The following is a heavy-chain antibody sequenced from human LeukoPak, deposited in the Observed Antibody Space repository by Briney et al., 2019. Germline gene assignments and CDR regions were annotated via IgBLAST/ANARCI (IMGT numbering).Heavy chain of an antibody. V-gene: IGHV4-4*07. CDR2: IYTSGST. Sequence: SETLSLTCTVSGGSISSYYWSWIRQPAGKGLEWIGRIYTSGSTNYNPSLKSRVTMPVDTSESQFSLKLSSVTAADTAVYYCARDRGFGRQDAFDIWGQGTMVTVSS. J-gene: IGHJ3*02. CDR3: ARDRGFGRQDAFDI. CDR1: GGSISSYY. D-gene: IGHD3-3*01.